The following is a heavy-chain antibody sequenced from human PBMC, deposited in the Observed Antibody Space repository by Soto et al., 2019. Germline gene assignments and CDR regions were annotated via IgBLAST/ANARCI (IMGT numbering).Heavy chain of an antibody. J-gene: IGHJ4*02. CDR2: MNQHGSDI. CDR3: ATDTYCPATCYRGHGN. CDR1: GFTFSSYW. Sequence: EVQLVESGGDLVQPGGSLRLSCAASGFTFSSYWMAWVRQSPGKGLEWVASMNQHGSDIQYVDSVRGRFTTSRDHARNLLYLQMNHLRGEDTAIYYCATDTYCPATCYRGHGNWGQGTLVTVSS. V-gene: IGHV3-7*03. D-gene: IGHD2-8*02.